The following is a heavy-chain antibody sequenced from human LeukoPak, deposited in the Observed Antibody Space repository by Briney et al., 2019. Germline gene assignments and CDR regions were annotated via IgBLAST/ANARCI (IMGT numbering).Heavy chain of an antibody. CDR2: ISYDGSNK. D-gene: IGHD3-22*01. J-gene: IGHJ4*02. CDR1: GFTFSSYA. Sequence: PGRSLRLSCAASGFTFSSYAMHWVRQAPGKGLEWVAVISYDGSNKYYADSVKGRFTISRDNSKNTLYLQMNSLRAEDTAVYYCARDPYYYDSSGYWEKAYYFDYWGQGTLVTVSS. CDR3: ARDPYYYDSSGYWEKAYYFDY. V-gene: IGHV3-30-3*01.